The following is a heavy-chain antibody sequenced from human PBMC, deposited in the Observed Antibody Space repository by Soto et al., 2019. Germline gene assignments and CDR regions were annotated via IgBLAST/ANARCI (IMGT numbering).Heavy chain of an antibody. CDR3: ARHDGLSSGWIFEY. D-gene: IGHD6-19*01. V-gene: IGHV4-39*01. CDR2: IYYSGST. J-gene: IGHJ4*01. Sequence: TSETLSLTCTVSGGSISSSSYYWGWIRQPPGKGLEWIGSIYYSGSTYYNPSLKSRVTISVDTSNNQLSLKLRSVTAADTAVYYCARHDGLSSGWIFEYWGHGTLVTVSS. CDR1: GGSISSSSYY.